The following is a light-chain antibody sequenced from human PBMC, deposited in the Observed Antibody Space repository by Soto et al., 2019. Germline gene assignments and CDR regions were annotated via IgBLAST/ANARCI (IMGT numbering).Light chain of an antibody. CDR3: LQGAESPPYS. Sequence: IVMTQTPVSSFVTLGQPASISCRSSQIIAHRDGNTYLTWLHQRPGQPPRLLIYKVSNRFSGVPDRFSGSGAGTDFTLQISRVEAEDVGVYYCLQGAESPPYSFGQGTRLEIK. J-gene: IGKJ2*03. CDR1: QIIAHRDGNTY. V-gene: IGKV2-24*01. CDR2: KVS.